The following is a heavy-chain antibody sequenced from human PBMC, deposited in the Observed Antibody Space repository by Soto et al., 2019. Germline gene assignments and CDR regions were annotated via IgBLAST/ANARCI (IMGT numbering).Heavy chain of an antibody. CDR3: AKGDSTTHGDSFDI. V-gene: IGHV4-59*02. D-gene: IGHD6-13*01. CDR1: SGSVGCCY. J-gene: IGHJ3*02. CDR2: SYYSGSS. Sequence: QELLQESGPRLVKPSETLSLTCNVSSGSVGCCYWSWLRQSPGKGLEWIGYSYYSGSSNYNPSLKSRVTISIDTSKNQFSLQLSSVTAADTAVYYCAKGDSTTHGDSFDIWGQGTMVTVSP.